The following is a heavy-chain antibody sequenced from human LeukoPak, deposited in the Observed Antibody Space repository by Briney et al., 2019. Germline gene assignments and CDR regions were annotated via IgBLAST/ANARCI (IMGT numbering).Heavy chain of an antibody. CDR2: IYTSGST. D-gene: IGHD2/OR15-2a*01. J-gene: IGHJ6*02. Sequence: SETLSLTCTVSGGSINSYYWSWIRQPAGKGLEWIGRIYTSGSTNYNPSLKSRVTMSVDTSKNQFSLKLSSVTAADTAVYYCATGEIDYYYGMDVWGQGTTVTVSS. CDR1: GGSINSYY. V-gene: IGHV4-4*07. CDR3: ATGEIDYYYGMDV.